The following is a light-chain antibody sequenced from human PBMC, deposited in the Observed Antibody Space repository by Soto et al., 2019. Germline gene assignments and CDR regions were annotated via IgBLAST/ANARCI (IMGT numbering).Light chain of an antibody. V-gene: IGLV2-8*01. Sequence: QSVLTQPPSASGSPGQSVTISCTGTSSDVGGSNFVSWYQQHPGKATKLMIYEVSKRPSGVPARFSGSKSGNTASLTVSGLQAEDEADYYCSSSAGGYTWVFGGGTKLTVL. CDR3: SSSAGGYTWV. J-gene: IGLJ3*02. CDR2: EVS. CDR1: SSDVGGSNF.